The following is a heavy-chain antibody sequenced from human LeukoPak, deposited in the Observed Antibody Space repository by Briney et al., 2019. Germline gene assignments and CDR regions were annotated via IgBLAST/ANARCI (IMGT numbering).Heavy chain of an antibody. CDR3: ARGIRYFDSSMMSDY. V-gene: IGHV4-59*01. J-gene: IGHJ4*02. D-gene: IGHD3-9*01. Sequence: KPSETLSLTCTVSGGSISSYYWSWIRQPPGKGLEWIGYIYYSGSTNYNPSLMSRVTISVDTSKNQFSLKLSSVTAADTAVYYCARGIRYFDSSMMSDYWGQGTLVTVSS. CDR2: IYYSGST. CDR1: GGSISSYY.